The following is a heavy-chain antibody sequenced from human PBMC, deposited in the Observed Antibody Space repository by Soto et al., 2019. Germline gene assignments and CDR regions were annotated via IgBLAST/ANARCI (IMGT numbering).Heavy chain of an antibody. CDR3: ARGYGRNFDY. Sequence: SETLSLTCAFSGGSISSGGYSLSWIRQPPGKGLEWIGYIYHSGSTYYNPSLKSRVTISVDRSKNQFSLKLSSVTAADTAVYYCARGYGRNFDYWGQGTLVTVSS. V-gene: IGHV4-30-2*01. CDR2: IYHSGST. D-gene: IGHD5-18*01. CDR1: GGSISSGGYS. J-gene: IGHJ4*02.